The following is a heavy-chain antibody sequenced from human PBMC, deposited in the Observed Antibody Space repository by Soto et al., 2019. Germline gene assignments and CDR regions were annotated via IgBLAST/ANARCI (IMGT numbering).Heavy chain of an antibody. Sequence: SETLSLTCAVYGGSFSGYYWSWIRQPPGKGLEWIGEINHSGSTNYNPSLKSRVTISVDTSKNQFSLKLSSVTAADTAVYYCARNGRNCSSTSCYVTTGYYFDYWGQGTLVTVSS. D-gene: IGHD2-2*01. CDR1: GGSFSGYY. J-gene: IGHJ4*02. CDR2: INHSGST. V-gene: IGHV4-34*01. CDR3: ARNGRNCSSTSCYVTTGYYFDY.